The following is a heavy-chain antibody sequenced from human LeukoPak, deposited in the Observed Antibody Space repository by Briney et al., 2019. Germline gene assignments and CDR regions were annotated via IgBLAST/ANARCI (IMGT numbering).Heavy chain of an antibody. CDR3: ARDTATVTTNFVNAFDI. J-gene: IGHJ3*02. V-gene: IGHV4-30-2*01. Sequence: SETLSLTCTVSGGSISSGGYYWSWIRQPPGKGLEWIGYIYHSGSTYYNPSLKSRVTISVDRSKNQFSLKLSSVTAADTAVYYCARDTATVTTNFVNAFDIWGQGTMVTVSS. D-gene: IGHD4-11*01. CDR2: IYHSGST. CDR1: GGSISSGGYY.